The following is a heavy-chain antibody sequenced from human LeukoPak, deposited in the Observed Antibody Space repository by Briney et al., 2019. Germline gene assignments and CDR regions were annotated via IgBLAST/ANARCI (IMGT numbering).Heavy chain of an antibody. D-gene: IGHD5-12*01. Sequence: GGSLRLSCAASAACGFTITYAWMGWVRRPPWKGLEWVGRFKSRRDGGTTDYAAAVKGRFTISRDDSKNTLWLQMNSLKTEDTAVYYCTAEQWQRFGYWGQGTLVTVSS. J-gene: IGHJ4*02. CDR3: TAEQWQRFGY. CDR2: FKSRRDGGTT. V-gene: IGHV3-15*01. CDR1: GFTITYAW.